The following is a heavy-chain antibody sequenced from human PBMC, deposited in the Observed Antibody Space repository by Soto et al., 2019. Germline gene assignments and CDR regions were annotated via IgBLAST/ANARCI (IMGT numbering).Heavy chain of an antibody. CDR2: ISSSSSTI. Sequence: EVQLVESGGGLVQPGGSLRLSCAASGFTFSSYSMNWVRQAPGKGLEWVSYISSSSSTIYYADSVKGRFTISRDNAKNSLYLQVNSLRAEDTAGYYCARGTHVAVTTDRVDYWGQGTLVTVSS. D-gene: IGHD4-17*01. CDR1: GFTFSSYS. CDR3: ARGTHVAVTTDRVDY. J-gene: IGHJ4*02. V-gene: IGHV3-48*01.